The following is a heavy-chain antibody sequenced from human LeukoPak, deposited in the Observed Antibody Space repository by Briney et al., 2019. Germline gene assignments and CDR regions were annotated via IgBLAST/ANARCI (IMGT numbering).Heavy chain of an antibody. J-gene: IGHJ1*01. CDR3: ARIPEY. D-gene: IGHD2-2*01. Sequence: GGSLRLSCAASGFDFSTYAMHWVRLTPGKGLEFVSAISKSGDDTSYGNDVKGRFTISRDDIKNTVDLEMGSLRVDDTGIYYCARIPEYWGQGTVVTVSS. CDR1: GFDFSTYA. V-gene: IGHV3-64*01. CDR2: ISKSGDDT.